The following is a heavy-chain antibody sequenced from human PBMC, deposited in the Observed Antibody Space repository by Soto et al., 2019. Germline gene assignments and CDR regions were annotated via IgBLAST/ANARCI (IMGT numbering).Heavy chain of an antibody. CDR3: ARGLNRWGYFDY. J-gene: IGHJ4*02. V-gene: IGHV6-1*01. D-gene: IGHD3-16*01. Sequence: KQSQTLSLTCAISGDSVSSNSAAWNWIRQSPSRGLEWLGRTYYRSKWYNGYAGSVKSRITINPDTSKNQFSLQLNSGTPEDTAVYYCARGLNRWGYFDYWGQGTLVTVSS. CDR1: GDSVSSNSAA. CDR2: TYYRSKWYN.